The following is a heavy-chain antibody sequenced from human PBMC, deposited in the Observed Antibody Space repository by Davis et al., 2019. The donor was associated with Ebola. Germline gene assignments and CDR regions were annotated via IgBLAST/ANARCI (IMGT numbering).Heavy chain of an antibody. D-gene: IGHD1-1*01. CDR2: ISSSSSTI. J-gene: IGHJ6*03. CDR3: ARTQPMDV. V-gene: IGHV3-48*02. CDR1: GFTFRDYA. Sequence: ALRLSCAASGFTFRDYAMTWVRQAPGKGLEWVSYISSSSSTIYYADSVKGRFTISRDNAKNSLYLQMNSLRDEDTAVYYCARTQPMDVWGKGTTVTVSS.